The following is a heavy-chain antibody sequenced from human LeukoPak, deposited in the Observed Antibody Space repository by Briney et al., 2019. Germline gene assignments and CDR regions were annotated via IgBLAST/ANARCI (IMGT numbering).Heavy chain of an antibody. CDR1: GFTFSSYG. Sequence: GGSLRLSCAASGFTFSSYGMHWVRQAPGKGLEWVAFIRYDESTKFYADSVKGRFTISRDNSKTTLYLQMNSLRAEDTAVYYCARGGYNSGLDYWGQGTLVTVSS. J-gene: IGHJ4*02. D-gene: IGHD5-24*01. CDR3: ARGGYNSGLDY. CDR2: IRYDESTK. V-gene: IGHV3-30*02.